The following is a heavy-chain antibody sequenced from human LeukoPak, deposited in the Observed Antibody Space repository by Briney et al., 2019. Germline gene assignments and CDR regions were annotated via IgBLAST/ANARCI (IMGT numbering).Heavy chain of an antibody. CDR1: GFTFSSYG. CDR3: AKDDCSGGSCYSRPTDY. D-gene: IGHD2-15*01. J-gene: IGHJ4*02. Sequence: PGGSLRLSCAASGFTFSSYGMHWVRQAPGKGLEWVTFIRYDGSNKYYADSVKGRFTISRDNSKNTLYLQMNNLRTEDTAVYYCAKDDCSGGSCYSRPTDYWGQGTLVTVSS. CDR2: IRYDGSNK. V-gene: IGHV3-30*02.